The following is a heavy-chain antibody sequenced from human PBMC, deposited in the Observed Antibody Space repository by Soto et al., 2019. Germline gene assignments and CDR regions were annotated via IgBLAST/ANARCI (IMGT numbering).Heavy chain of an antibody. CDR3: AKGQITFGGVIVKDWFDP. D-gene: IGHD3-16*02. CDR1: VFTFSSYA. J-gene: IGHJ5*02. CDR2: ISGSGGST. V-gene: IGHV3-23*01. Sequence: GGSLRLSCAASVFTFSSYAMSWVRQAPGKGLEWVSAISGSGGSTYYADSVKGRFTISRDNSKNTLYLQMNSLRAEDTAVYYCAKGQITFGGVIVKDWFDPWGQGTLVTVSS.